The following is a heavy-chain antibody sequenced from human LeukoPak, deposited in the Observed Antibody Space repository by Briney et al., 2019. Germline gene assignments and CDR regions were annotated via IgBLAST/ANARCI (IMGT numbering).Heavy chain of an antibody. CDR2: INTSGGST. Sequence: GGSLRLSCAASGFTFSSYGMSWVRQAPGKGLEWVSAINTSGGSTYYADSVKGRFTISRDNSKNSLYLQMNSLRAEDTAVYYCARDLIGIAYRGAFYYWGQGTLVTVSS. V-gene: IGHV3-23*01. J-gene: IGHJ4*02. CDR3: ARDLIGIAYRGAFYY. CDR1: GFTFSSYG. D-gene: IGHD6-13*01.